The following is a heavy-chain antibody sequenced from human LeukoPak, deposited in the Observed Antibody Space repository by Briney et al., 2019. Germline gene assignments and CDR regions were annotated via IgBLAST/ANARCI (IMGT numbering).Heavy chain of an antibody. D-gene: IGHD2-2*02. J-gene: IGHJ3*02. CDR2: IHFTGTT. Sequence: SQTLSLTCTVSGGSISSGGYYWGWIRQPPGKGLEWIGSIHFTGTTYYNSSLQSRLTISVNTSKNLFSLKLTSVTATDTALYYCARQRDTASVGAFDTWGQGTMVIVSP. V-gene: IGHV4-39*01. CDR3: ARQRDTASVGAFDT. CDR1: GGSISSGGYY.